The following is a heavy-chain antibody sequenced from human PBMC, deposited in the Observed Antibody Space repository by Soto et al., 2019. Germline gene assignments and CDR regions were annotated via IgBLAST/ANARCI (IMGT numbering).Heavy chain of an antibody. CDR1: GFTFSTYS. J-gene: IGHJ4*02. Sequence: EVQLVESGGALVQPGGSLRLSCAASGFTFSTYSMNWVRQAPGRGLEWVSYITSSSTTIYYADSVKGRFTISRDNAKNSLYLQMNCLRAEDTAVDCRARAVGGSYPYWGQGTLVTVSS. CDR3: ARAVGGSYPY. CDR2: ITSSSTTI. D-gene: IGHD1-26*01. V-gene: IGHV3-48*01.